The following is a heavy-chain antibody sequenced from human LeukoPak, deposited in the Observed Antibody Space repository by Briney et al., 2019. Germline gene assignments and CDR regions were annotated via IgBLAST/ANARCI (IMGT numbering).Heavy chain of an antibody. CDR1: GFTFSSCW. J-gene: IGHJ6*03. CDR2: IKQYGREK. V-gene: IGHV3-7*01. Sequence: TGGSLRLSCAASGFTFSSCWMSWVRQAPGKGLAGVANIKQYGREKYYVDSVKGRFIISRDNAKNSLYLQMNSLRAEDTAVYYCAKGAFRDQVQGYYYMDVWGKGTTVTVSS. D-gene: IGHD3-10*01. CDR3: AKGAFRDQVQGYYYMDV.